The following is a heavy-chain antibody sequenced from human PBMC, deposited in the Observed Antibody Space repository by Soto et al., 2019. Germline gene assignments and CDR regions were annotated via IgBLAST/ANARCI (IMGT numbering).Heavy chain of an antibody. J-gene: IGHJ4*02. V-gene: IGHV3-73*01. CDR2: IRSKAHGYVT. D-gene: IGHD4-4*01. CDR3: TRRNDYNTPAVM. CDR1: GFTFSGSA. Sequence: PGGSLRLSCAASGFTFSGSAMHWVRQASGKGLEWVGRIRSKAHGYVTIYAASVKGRFTISRDDSKNTAYLQMNSLKNAETALYSCTRRNDYNTPAVMWGQGTLVTVSP.